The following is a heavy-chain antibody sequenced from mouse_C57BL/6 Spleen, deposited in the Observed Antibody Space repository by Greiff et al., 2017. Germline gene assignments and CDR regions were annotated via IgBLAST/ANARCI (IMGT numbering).Heavy chain of an antibody. CDR2: IWSGGST. D-gene: IGHD1-1*01. V-gene: IGHV2-4*01. CDR3: AKNYYGSSYPTMDY. Sequence: VQGVESGPGLVQPSQSLSITCTVSGFSLTSYGVHWVRQPPGKGLEWLGVIWSGGSTDYNAAFISRLSISKDNSKSQVFFKMNSLQADDTAIYYCAKNYYGSSYPTMDYWGQGTSVTVSS. J-gene: IGHJ4*01. CDR1: GFSLTSYG.